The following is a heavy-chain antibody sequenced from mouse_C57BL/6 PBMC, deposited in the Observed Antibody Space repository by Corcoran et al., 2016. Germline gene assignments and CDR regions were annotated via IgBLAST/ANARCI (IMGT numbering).Heavy chain of an antibody. J-gene: IGHJ3*01. D-gene: IGHD1-1*01. CDR3: ARHYYGSSPWFAY. V-gene: IGHV1-26*01. Sequence: EVQLQQSGPELVKPGASVKISCKASGYTFTDYYMNWVKQSHGKSLEWIGDINPNNGGTSYNQKFKGKATLTVDKSSSTTYMELHSLTSEDSAVYYCARHYYGSSPWFAYWGQGTLVTVSA. CDR1: GYTFTDYY. CDR2: INPNNGGT.